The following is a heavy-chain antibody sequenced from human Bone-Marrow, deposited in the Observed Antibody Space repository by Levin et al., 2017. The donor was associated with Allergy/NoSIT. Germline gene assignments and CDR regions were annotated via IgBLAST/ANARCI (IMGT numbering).Heavy chain of an antibody. Sequence: GGSLRLSCAASGVIFSNSAMRWVRQAPGRGLEWVSAISGSGGSTYYADSVKGRFTISRDNSKNTLYLQMNSLRAEDTAVYYCAKAHASLIDPWGQGTLVTVSS. CDR2: ISGSGGST. V-gene: IGHV3-23*01. CDR3: AKAHASLIDP. D-gene: IGHD2-2*01. J-gene: IGHJ5*02. CDR1: GVIFSNSA.